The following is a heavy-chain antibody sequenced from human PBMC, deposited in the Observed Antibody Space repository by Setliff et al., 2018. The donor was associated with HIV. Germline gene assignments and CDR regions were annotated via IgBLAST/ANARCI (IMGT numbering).Heavy chain of an antibody. CDR2: INTNTGSP. CDR1: GYTFTTYN. J-gene: IGHJ4*02. CDR3: TREVLRFDY. V-gene: IGHV7-4-1*02. Sequence: ASVKVSCKASGYTFTTYNITWVRQAPGQGLEWMGCINTNTGSPTYAQGVTGHFVFSLDTSVSTAYLQISSLQAEDTAVYYCTREVLRFDYWGQGTLVTVSS. D-gene: IGHD4-17*01.